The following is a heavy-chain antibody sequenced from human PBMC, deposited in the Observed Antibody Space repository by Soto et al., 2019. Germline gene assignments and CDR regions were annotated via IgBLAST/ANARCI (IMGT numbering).Heavy chain of an antibody. Sequence: QVQLVQSGAEVKKPGASVKVSCKASGYTFNSYGITWVRQAPGQGLEWMGCISADNGNTNYAQNLQGRVTMTTDTSTSTAYMELRSLRSDDTAGYYCARGGGLGKLAMGFDYWGQGTLVTVSS. D-gene: IGHD3-16*01. V-gene: IGHV1-18*01. CDR2: ISADNGNT. J-gene: IGHJ4*02. CDR3: ARGGGLGKLAMGFDY. CDR1: GYTFNSYG.